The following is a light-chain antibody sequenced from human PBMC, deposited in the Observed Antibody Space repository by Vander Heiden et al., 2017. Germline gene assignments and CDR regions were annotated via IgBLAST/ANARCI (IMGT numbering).Light chain of an antibody. V-gene: IGKV1-5*03. CDR2: KAS. J-gene: IGKJ1*01. CDR3: QQEKSYSET. CDR1: QSISSW. Sequence: DIQMTQSPSTLSASVGDRVTITCRASQSISSWLAWYQQKPGKAPKLLIYKASSLESGVPSRFSGSGSGTEFTLTISSLQPDDFATYYCQQEKSYSETFGQGTKVXIK.